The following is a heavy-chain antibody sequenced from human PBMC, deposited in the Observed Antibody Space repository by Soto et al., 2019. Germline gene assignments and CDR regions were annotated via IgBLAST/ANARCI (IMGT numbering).Heavy chain of an antibody. V-gene: IGHV4-61*01. D-gene: IGHD2-2*01. CDR2: IYYIGST. J-gene: IGHJ6*02. CDR3: RREREGDDIVVVPALLRGMEV. CDR1: GGSVSSGSYY. Sequence: PSETLSLTCTGSGGSVSSGSYYWSWIRQPPGKGLEWIGYIYYIGSTNYNPSLKSRGTISVDTSKKQFSLKLSSVTAADTAVYYCRREREGDDIVVVPALLRGMEVWGQGTRVTVSS.